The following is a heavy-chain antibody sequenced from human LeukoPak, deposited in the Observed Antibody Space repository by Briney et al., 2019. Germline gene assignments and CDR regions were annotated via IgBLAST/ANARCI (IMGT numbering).Heavy chain of an antibody. Sequence: PGGSLRLSCAASGFTFSSYGMHWVRQAPGKGLEWVAFIRYDGSNKYYADSVKGRFTISRDNSKDTLYLQMNSLRAEDTAVYYCAKDRRRSSWFFDYWGQGTLVTVSS. D-gene: IGHD6-13*01. J-gene: IGHJ4*02. CDR1: GFTFSSYG. CDR3: AKDRRRSSWFFDY. CDR2: IRYDGSNK. V-gene: IGHV3-30*02.